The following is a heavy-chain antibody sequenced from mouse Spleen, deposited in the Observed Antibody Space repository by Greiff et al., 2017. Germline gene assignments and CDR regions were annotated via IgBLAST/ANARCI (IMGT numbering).Heavy chain of an antibody. CDR2: ISSGSSTI. D-gene: IGHD2-3*01. CDR1: GFTFSDYG. Sequence: EVKLVESGGGLVKPGGSLKLSCAASGFTFSDYGMHWVRQAPEKGLEWVAYISSGSSTIYYADTVKGRFTISRDNAKNTLFLQMTSLRSEDTAMYYCARQGIYDGYSDYWGQGTTLTVSS. V-gene: IGHV5-17*01. J-gene: IGHJ2*01. CDR3: ARQGIYDGYSDY.